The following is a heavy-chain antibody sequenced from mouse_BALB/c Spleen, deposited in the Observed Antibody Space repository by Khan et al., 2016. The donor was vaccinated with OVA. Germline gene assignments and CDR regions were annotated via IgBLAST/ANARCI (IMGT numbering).Heavy chain of an antibody. CDR1: GLNIKDTY. CDR3: SRMARK. CDR2: IDPPNGNT. Sequence: EVQLQQSGAELVKSGATVKLSCTASGLNIKDTYMHWLKQWPEPGLEWIGRIDPPNGNTKYDQKFKGKATITAETSSTTANLKLSSLTTEDTSSYYWSRMARKWGQGTTVTVSA. V-gene: IGHV14-3*02. J-gene: IGHJ2*01.